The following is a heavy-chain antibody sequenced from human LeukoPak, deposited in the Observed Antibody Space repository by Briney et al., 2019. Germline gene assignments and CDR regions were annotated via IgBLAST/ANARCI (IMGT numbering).Heavy chain of an antibody. J-gene: IGHJ4*02. CDR3: ARCDDSSGYYYDY. D-gene: IGHD3-22*01. CDR1: GGSFSGYY. V-gene: IGHV4-34*01. Sequence: SETLSLTCAIYGGSFSGYYWSWIRQPPGKGLEWIGEINHSGSTNYNPSLKSRVTISVDTSKNQFSLKLSSVTAADTAVYYCARCDDSSGYYYDYRGQGTLVTVSS. CDR2: INHSGST.